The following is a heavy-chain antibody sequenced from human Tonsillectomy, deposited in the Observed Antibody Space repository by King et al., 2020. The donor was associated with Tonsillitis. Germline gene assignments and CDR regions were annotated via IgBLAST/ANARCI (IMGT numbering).Heavy chain of an antibody. J-gene: IGHJ6*02. CDR3: VGNYLDYYYGMDV. Sequence: VQLVQSGGGLVQPGGSLRLSCAASGFTFSSYWMHWVRQAPGKGLVWVSRINSDGSSTSYADSVKGRFTISRDNDKHTLYLQMNSLRADDTSVYYCVGNYLDYYYGMDVWGQGTTVTVSS. V-gene: IGHV3-74*02. CDR2: INSDGSST. CDR1: GFTFSSYW. D-gene: IGHD3-22*01.